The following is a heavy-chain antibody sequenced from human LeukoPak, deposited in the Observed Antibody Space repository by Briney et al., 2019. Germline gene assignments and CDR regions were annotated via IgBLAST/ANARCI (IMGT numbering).Heavy chain of an antibody. Sequence: SETLSITCAVYRGSFSGYYWSWIRQPPGKGLEWIGEINHSGSTNYNPSLKSRVTISEDTSKNQVSLKLSSVTAADTAVYYCAKSNGYGLVDIWGQGTMVTVSS. J-gene: IGHJ3*02. CDR2: INHSGST. V-gene: IGHV4-34*01. CDR1: RGSFSGYY. CDR3: AKSNGYGLVDI. D-gene: IGHD3-10*01.